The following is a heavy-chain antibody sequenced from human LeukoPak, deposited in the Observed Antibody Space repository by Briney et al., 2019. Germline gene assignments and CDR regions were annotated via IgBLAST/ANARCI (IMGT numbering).Heavy chain of an antibody. CDR3: ARVLDRITIFGIIIGP. D-gene: IGHD3-3*01. J-gene: IGHJ5*02. CDR1: GGSISSYY. Sequence: PSETLSLTCTVSGGSISSYYWSWIRQPPGKGLEWIGYIYYSGSTNYNPSLKSRVTISVDTSKNQFSLKLSSVTAADTAVYYCARVLDRITIFGIIIGPWGQGTLVTVSS. CDR2: IYYSGST. V-gene: IGHV4-59*08.